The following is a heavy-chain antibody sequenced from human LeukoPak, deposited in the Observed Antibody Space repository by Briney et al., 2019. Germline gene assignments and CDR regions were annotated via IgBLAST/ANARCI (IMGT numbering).Heavy chain of an antibody. D-gene: IGHD2-2*01. CDR2: ISGSGGST. CDR1: GFTFSSYA. J-gene: IGHJ6*03. Sequence: PGGSLRLSCAASGFTFSSYAMSWARQAPGKGLEWVSGISGSGGSTYYADSVKGRFTISRDNSKNTLYLQMNSLRAEDTAVYYCAKGPQSTYYYMDVWGKGTTVTVSS. V-gene: IGHV3-23*01. CDR3: AKGPQSTYYYMDV.